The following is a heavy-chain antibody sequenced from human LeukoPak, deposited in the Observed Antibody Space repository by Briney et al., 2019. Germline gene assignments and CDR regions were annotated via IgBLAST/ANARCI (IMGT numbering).Heavy chain of an antibody. CDR2: INPNSGGT. J-gene: IGHJ4*02. Sequence: GASVKVSCKASGYTFTGYYMHWVRQAPGQGLEWMGWINPNSGGTNYAQKFQGRVTMTRDTSISTAYMELSRLRSDDTAVYYCARGPRVGALGVGPSVAFDYWGQGTLVTVSS. CDR3: ARGPRVGALGVGPSVAFDY. CDR1: GYTFTGYY. D-gene: IGHD1-26*01. V-gene: IGHV1-2*02.